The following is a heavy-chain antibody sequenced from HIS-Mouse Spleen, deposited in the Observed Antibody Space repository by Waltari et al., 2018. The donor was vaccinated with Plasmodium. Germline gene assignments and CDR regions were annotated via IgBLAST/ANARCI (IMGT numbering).Heavy chain of an antibody. CDR2: IYYSGST. CDR3: ARDRITGTSYFDY. V-gene: IGHV4-39*07. J-gene: IGHJ4*02. Sequence: QLQLQESGPGLVKPSETLSLTCTVSGGSISSSSSYWGWTRQPPGKGLEWIGSIYYSGSTYYNPSLKSRVTISVDTSKNQFSLKLSSVTAADTAVYYCARDRITGTSYFDYWGQGTLVTVSS. CDR1: GGSISSSSSY. D-gene: IGHD1-7*01.